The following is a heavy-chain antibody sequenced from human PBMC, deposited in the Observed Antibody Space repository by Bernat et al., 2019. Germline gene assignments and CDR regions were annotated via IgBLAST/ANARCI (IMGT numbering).Heavy chain of an antibody. J-gene: IGHJ6*02. D-gene: IGHD2-21*02. Sequence: EEQLVESGGDLVQPGGSLRLSCAASGFTFSDHYMDWVRQAPGKGLEWVGRTRNKANSYTTEYAASVKGRFTISRDDSKNSLYLQINSLKTEDTAVFYCARGPTAMTKYVYPVDVWGQGTTVTVSS. V-gene: IGHV3-72*01. CDR3: ARGPTAMTKYVYPVDV. CDR2: TRNKANSYTT. CDR1: GFTFSDHY.